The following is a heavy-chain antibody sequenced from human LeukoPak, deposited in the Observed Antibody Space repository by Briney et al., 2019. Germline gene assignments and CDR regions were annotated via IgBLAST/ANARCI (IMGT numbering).Heavy chain of an antibody. CDR3: ARTTYYYDSSGYLEFFQH. Sequence: ASVKVSCTASGYAFTSYAMNWVRQAPGQGLEWMGWINTNTGNPTYAQGFTGRVIFSLDTSVSTAYLQISSLKAEDTAVYYCARTTYYYDSSGYLEFFQHWGQGTLVTVSS. CDR1: GYAFTSYA. D-gene: IGHD3-22*01. V-gene: IGHV7-4-1*02. CDR2: INTNTGNP. J-gene: IGHJ1*01.